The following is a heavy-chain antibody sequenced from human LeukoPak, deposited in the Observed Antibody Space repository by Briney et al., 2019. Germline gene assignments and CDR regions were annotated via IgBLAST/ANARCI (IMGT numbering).Heavy chain of an antibody. CDR2: ISSSNNYI. D-gene: IGHD6-19*01. J-gene: IGHJ4*02. CDR3: AKRDSSGWYFFHY. V-gene: IGHV3-21*04. CDR1: GFTFSNYN. Sequence: GGSPRDSRAASGFTFSNYNMNWVRQAPGKGLEWVSSISSSNNYIYYADSVKGRFTISRDNAKNSLYLQMNSLRAEDTALYYCAKRDSSGWYFFHYWGQGTLVSVSS.